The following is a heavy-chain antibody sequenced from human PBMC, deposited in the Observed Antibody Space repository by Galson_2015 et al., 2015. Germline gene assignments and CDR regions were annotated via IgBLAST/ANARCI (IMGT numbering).Heavy chain of an antibody. CDR1: GFTFSDYE. CDR3: VRDPLHHSSRIFDF. Sequence: SLRLSCAASGFTFSDYEMNWVRQAPGKGLEWVSYISSSGSRKYYADSVKGRFTISRDNAKNSLHLQMNSLRAEETAVYYCVRDPLHHSSRIFDFWGQGTLVTVSS. V-gene: IGHV3-48*03. D-gene: IGHD3-22*01. CDR2: ISSSGSRK. J-gene: IGHJ4*02.